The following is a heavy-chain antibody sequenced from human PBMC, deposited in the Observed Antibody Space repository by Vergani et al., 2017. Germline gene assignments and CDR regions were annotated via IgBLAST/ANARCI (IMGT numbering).Heavy chain of an antibody. Sequence: QVKLQESGPGLVKPSETLSLTCHVFCVSVTDYNCNWIRPAPGTGLEWIGSLSTTGGATHASHNPSLESRVSISVDTSKSQFSRRLTSVTAADAAIYYCAGDTHSWQRADRWGQGLLVSVSS. CDR3: AGDTHSWQRADR. J-gene: IGHJ5*02. CDR2: LSTTGGA. CDR1: CVSVTDYN. D-gene: IGHD6-13*01. V-gene: IGHV4-59*02.